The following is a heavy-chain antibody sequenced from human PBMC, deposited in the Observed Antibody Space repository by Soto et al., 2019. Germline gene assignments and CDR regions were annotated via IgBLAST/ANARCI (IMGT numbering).Heavy chain of an antibody. J-gene: IGHJ5*02. V-gene: IGHV4-34*01. CDR3: ARTQDIMTGYYILDP. CDR2: INHSGST. D-gene: IGHD3-9*01. Sequence: NPAETLSLTCAVYVGSFSGYYWSWVRQPPGKGLEWIGEINHSGSTNYNPSLKSRVTISVDTSKNQFSLKLSSVTAADTAVYYCARTQDIMTGYYILDPWGQGTLVTVSS. CDR1: VGSFSGYY.